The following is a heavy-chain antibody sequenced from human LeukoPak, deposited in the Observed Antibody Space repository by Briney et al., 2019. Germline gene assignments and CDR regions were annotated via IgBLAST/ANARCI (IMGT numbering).Heavy chain of an antibody. V-gene: IGHV3-49*04. CDR3: TGDSPPIN. CDR1: GFTFGDYA. J-gene: IGHJ4*02. Sequence: GRSLRLSCTASGFTFGDYAVTWVRQAPGKGLEWVGFIRSKASGGTTEYAASVKGRFTISRDDSRNIAYLQMNSLKIEDTAVYFCTGDSPPINWGQGTLVTVSS. CDR2: IRSKASGGTT.